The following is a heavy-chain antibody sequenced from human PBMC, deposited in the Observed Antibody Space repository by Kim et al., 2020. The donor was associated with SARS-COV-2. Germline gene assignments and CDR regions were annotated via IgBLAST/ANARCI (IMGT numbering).Heavy chain of an antibody. D-gene: IGHD5-12*01. CDR3: ARHPQWLRFYDWFDP. CDR2: IYYSGST. J-gene: IGHJ5*02. CDR1: GGSISSSSYY. V-gene: IGHV4-39*01. Sequence: SETLSLTCTVSGGSISSSSYYWGWIRQPPGKGLEWIGSIYYSGSTYYNPSLKSRVTISVDTSKNQFSLKLSSVTAADTAVYYCARHPQWLRFYDWFDPWGQGTLVTVSS.